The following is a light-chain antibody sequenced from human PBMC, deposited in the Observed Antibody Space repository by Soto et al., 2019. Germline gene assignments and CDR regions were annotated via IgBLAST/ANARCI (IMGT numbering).Light chain of an antibody. J-gene: IGKJ5*01. V-gene: IGKV3-11*01. CDR1: QSVNSN. CDR2: DAS. Sequence: EIVLTQSPASLSLSPGERATLSCRASQSVNSNLAWYQHKPGQAHRLLIYDASNRATGIPARFSGSGSGTDFTLTVSSLEPEDFAGYYCQHGSDWPPFTFGQGTRLE. CDR3: QHGSDWPPFT.